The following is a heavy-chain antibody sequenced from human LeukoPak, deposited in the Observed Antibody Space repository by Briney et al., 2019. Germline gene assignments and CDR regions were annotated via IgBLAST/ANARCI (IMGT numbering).Heavy chain of an antibody. J-gene: IGHJ4*02. D-gene: IGHD2-2*01. Sequence: RAGGSLRLSCAASGFSFSSYAMSWVRQAPGKGLEWVSAISGSGGSTYYADSVKGRITISRDNSKNTLYLQMHSLRAEDTAVYYCAKESLRVVPSATFDYWGQGTLVTVSS. CDR2: ISGSGGST. CDR3: AKESLRVVPSATFDY. V-gene: IGHV3-23*01. CDR1: GFSFSSYA.